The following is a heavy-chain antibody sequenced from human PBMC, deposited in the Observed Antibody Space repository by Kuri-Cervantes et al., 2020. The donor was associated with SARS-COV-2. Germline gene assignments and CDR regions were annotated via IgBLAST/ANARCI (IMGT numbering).Heavy chain of an antibody. CDR1: GGSISSYY. D-gene: IGHD3-9*01. CDR2: IYYSGST. J-gene: IGHJ5*02. CDR3: ARDKGILTGYYIGWFDP. Sequence: ESLKISCTVSGGSISSYYWSWIRQPPGKGLEWIGYIYYSGSTNYNPSLKSRVTISVDTSKNQFSLKLSSVTAADTAVYYCARDKGILTGYYIGWFDPWGQGTLVTVSS. V-gene: IGHV4-59*01.